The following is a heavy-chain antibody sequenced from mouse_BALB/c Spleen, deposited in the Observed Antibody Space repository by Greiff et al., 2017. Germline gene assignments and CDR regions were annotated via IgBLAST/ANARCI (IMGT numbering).Heavy chain of an antibody. CDR1: GFNIKDYY. CDR3: ASLGYFDD. V-gene: IGHV14-1*02. Sequence: EVQLQQSGAELVRPGALVKLSCKASGFNIKDYYMHWVKQRPEQGLEWIGWIDPENGNTIYDPKFQGKASITADTSSNTAYLQLSSLTSEDTAVYYCASLGYFDDWGQGTTLTVSS. D-gene: IGHD3-3*01. CDR2: IDPENGNT. J-gene: IGHJ2*01.